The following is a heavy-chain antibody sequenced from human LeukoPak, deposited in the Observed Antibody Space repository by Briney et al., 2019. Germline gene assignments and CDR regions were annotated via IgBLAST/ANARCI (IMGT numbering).Heavy chain of an antibody. Sequence: PSGTLSLTCAVSGGSISSSNWWSWVRQPPGKGLEWIGEIYHSGSTNYNPSLKSRVTISVDKSKNQFSLKLSSVTAADTAMYYCARDLHGVVTHNWFDPWGQGTLVTVSS. V-gene: IGHV4-4*02. CDR1: GGSISSSNW. J-gene: IGHJ5*02. D-gene: IGHD3-3*01. CDR3: ARDLHGVVTHNWFDP. CDR2: IYHSGST.